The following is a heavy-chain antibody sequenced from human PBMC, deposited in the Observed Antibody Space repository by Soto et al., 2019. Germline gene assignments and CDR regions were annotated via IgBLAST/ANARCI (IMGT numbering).Heavy chain of an antibody. CDR3: AREIVTAGGNNYFDP. J-gene: IGHJ5*02. Sequence: QVQLQESGPRLVKPSGSLSLTCGVSGGTVASSHSWRWVRQSPSRGLEWIGNVYHTGDTNFNPSLQSRVTFSVDKSNNQFSLRLTSLTAADTAVYFCAREIVTAGGNNYFDPWGPGTLVTVSS. D-gene: IGHD2-21*02. CDR1: GGTVASSHS. CDR2: VYHTGDT. V-gene: IGHV4-4*02.